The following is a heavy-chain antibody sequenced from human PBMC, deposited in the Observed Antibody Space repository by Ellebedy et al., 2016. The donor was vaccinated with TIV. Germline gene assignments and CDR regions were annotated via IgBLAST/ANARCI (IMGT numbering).Heavy chain of an antibody. D-gene: IGHD7-27*01. CDR3: AHSENWGNWFDP. Sequence: SGPTLVKPTQTLTLTCTFSGFSLNTSGVAVGWIRQPPGKALEWLTFIYWNDDKRYSPSLKSRLTITKDTSKNQVVLIMSNMDPVDTATYYCAHSENWGNWFDPWGQGTLVTVSS. CDR1: GFSLNTSGVA. CDR2: IYWNDDK. J-gene: IGHJ5*02. V-gene: IGHV2-5*01.